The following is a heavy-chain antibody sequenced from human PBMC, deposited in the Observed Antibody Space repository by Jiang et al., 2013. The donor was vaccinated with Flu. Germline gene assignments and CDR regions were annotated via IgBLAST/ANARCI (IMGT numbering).Heavy chain of an antibody. V-gene: IGHV4-59*01. Sequence: LLKPSETLSLTCTVSGGSISSYYWSWIRQPPGKGLEWIGYIYYSGSTNYNPSLKSRVTISVDTSKNPFSLKLSSVTAADTAVYYCARVSLSQYFDAFDIWGQGTMVTVSS. J-gene: IGHJ3*02. CDR2: IYYSGST. CDR1: GGSISSYY. CDR3: ARVSLSQYFDAFDI. D-gene: IGHD2/OR15-2a*01.